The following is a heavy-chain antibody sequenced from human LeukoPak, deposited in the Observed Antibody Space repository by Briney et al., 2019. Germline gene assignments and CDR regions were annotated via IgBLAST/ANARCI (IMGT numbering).Heavy chain of an antibody. D-gene: IGHD3-16*02. V-gene: IGHV4-30-2*01. CDR1: GGSISSGGYS. J-gene: IGHJ5*02. CDR2: VYHSGST. Sequence: SETLSLTCAVSGGSISSGGYSRSWIRQPPGKGLEWVGYVYHSGSTYYNPSLKSRVTISVDRSKNQFSLKLSSVTAADTAVYYCARAVSMITFGGVIVISWFDPWGQGTLVTVSS. CDR3: ARAVSMITFGGVIVISWFDP.